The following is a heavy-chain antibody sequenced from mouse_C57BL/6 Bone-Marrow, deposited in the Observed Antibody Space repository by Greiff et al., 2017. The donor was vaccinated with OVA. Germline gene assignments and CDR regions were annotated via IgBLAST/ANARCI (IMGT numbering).Heavy chain of an antibody. CDR2: ISYDGSN. CDR3: ARAPGYYGSKYYAMDY. V-gene: IGHV3-6*01. D-gene: IGHD1-1*01. CDR1: GYSITSGYS. J-gene: IGHJ4*01. Sequence: EVQLQESGPGLVKPSQSLSLTCSVTGYSITSGYSWNWIRQFPGNKLEWMGYISYDGSNNYNPSLKNRISITRDTSKNQFFLKLNSVTTEDTATYYCARAPGYYGSKYYAMDYWGQGTSVTVSS.